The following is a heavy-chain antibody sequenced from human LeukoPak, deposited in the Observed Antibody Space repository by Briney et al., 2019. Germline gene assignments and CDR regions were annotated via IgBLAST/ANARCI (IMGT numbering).Heavy chain of an antibody. CDR2: ISSSGGST. CDR1: GFTFSSYG. V-gene: IGHV3-23*01. Sequence: GGSLRLSCAASGFTFSSYGMSWVRQPPGKGLEWVSGISSSGGSTFYADSVKGRFTISRDSSKNTLYLQMNSLRAEDTAVYYCAKMLPDIVVVPAATLVGWGQGTLVTVSS. CDR3: AKMLPDIVVVPAATLVG. J-gene: IGHJ4*02. D-gene: IGHD2-2*01.